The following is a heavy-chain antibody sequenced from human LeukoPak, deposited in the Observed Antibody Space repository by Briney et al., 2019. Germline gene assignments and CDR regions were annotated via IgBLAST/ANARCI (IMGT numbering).Heavy chain of an antibody. CDR3: ARDADYDYGYSN. V-gene: IGHV3-48*01. Sequence: GGSLRLSCAASGFTFSSYSMNWVRQAPGKGLEWVSYISSSSSTIYYADSVKGRFTISRDNSKNPLYLQMNSLRAEDTAVYYCARDADYDYGYSNWGQGTLVTVSS. D-gene: IGHD4-17*01. J-gene: IGHJ4*02. CDR1: GFTFSSYS. CDR2: ISSSSSTI.